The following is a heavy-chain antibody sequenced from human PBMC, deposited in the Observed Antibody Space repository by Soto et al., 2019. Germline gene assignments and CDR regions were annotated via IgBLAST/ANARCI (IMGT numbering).Heavy chain of an antibody. CDR1: GFTFSSYA. D-gene: IGHD1-26*01. CDR3: ANGSWGTVGYLNWFDP. Sequence: EVQLLESGGGLVQPGGSLRLSCAASGFTFSSYALTWVRQAPGKGLEWVSAISGSGGSTYYADSVKGRFTMSRDNSKNTLYLQMNSLRAEDTAVYYCANGSWGTVGYLNWFDPWGQGTLVTVSS. J-gene: IGHJ5*02. V-gene: IGHV3-23*01. CDR2: ISGSGGST.